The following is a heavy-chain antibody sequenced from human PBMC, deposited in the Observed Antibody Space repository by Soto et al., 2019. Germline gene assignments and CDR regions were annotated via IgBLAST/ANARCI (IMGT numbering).Heavy chain of an antibody. CDR1: GFTVSSNY. J-gene: IGHJ6*02. Sequence: LRLSCAASGFTVSSNYMSWVRQAPGKGLEWVSVIYSGGSTYYADSVKGRFTISRDNSKNTLYLQMNSLRAEDTAVYYCARDSGVYSYYYGMDVWGQGTTVTVSS. V-gene: IGHV3-53*01. D-gene: IGHD2-8*01. CDR3: ARDSGVYSYYYGMDV. CDR2: IYSGGST.